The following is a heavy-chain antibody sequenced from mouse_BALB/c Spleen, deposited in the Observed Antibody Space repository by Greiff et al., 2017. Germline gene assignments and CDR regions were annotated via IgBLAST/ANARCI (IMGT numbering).Heavy chain of an antibody. CDR1: GYTFTSYW. Sequence: QVQLQQPGADLVKPGASVKLSCKASGYTFTSYWMHWVKQRPGQGLEWIGEINPSNGRTNYNEKFKSKATLTVDKSSSTAYMQLSSLTSEDSAVYYCARSPTGSYAMDYWGQGTSVT. D-gene: IGHD4-1*01. V-gene: IGHV1S81*02. CDR2: INPSNGRT. J-gene: IGHJ4*01. CDR3: ARSPTGSYAMDY.